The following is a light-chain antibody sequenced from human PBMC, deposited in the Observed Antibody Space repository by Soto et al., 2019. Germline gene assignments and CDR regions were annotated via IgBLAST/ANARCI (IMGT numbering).Light chain of an antibody. CDR3: QQRTSWPPWT. J-gene: IGKJ1*01. CDR1: QSVSLS. CDR2: DAS. V-gene: IGKV3-11*01. Sequence: VERATVSCRSSQSVSLSLAWYQKKPGQAPRLLIYDASKRASGIPARFSGSGSGTDLTLTISSLEPEDFAVYYCQQRTSWPPWTFGQGTKVDIK.